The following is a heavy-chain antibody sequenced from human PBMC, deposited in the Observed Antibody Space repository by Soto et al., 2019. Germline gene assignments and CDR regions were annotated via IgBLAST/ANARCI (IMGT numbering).Heavy chain of an antibody. J-gene: IGHJ5*02. CDR1: VCRFTSYY. V-gene: IGHV1-46*03. Sequence: ASVKVSCMASVCRFTSYYMHWVRQAPGQWVEWMGIINPNSGITNXSQNFQGRVXMTRDASTSTFXMELSRLKSEDTAVYYCAPSRGAAAGINWFDPXG. D-gene: IGHD6-13*01. CDR2: INPNSGIT. CDR3: APSRGAAAGINWFDP.